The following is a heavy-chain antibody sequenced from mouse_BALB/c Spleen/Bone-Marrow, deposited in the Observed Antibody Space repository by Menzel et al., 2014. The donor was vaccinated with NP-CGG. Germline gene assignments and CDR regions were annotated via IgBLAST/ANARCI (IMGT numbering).Heavy chain of an antibody. Sequence: VQLVESGAELVRPGASVTLSCKASGYTFTDYEMHWVKQTPVHGLEWIGAIDPETGGTAYNQKFKGKATLTADKSSSTAYMELRSLTSEDSAVYYCTRHWDYAMDYWGQGTSVTVSS. V-gene: IGHV1-15*01. CDR1: GYTFTDYE. CDR3: TRHWDYAMDY. D-gene: IGHD4-1*01. CDR2: IDPETGGT. J-gene: IGHJ4*01.